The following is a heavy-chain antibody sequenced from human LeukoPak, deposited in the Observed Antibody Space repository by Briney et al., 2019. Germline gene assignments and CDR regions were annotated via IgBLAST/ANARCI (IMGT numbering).Heavy chain of an antibody. D-gene: IGHD4-17*01. CDR3: ARAMTTVYMDV. J-gene: IGHJ6*03. CDR1: GFTFSSYN. V-gene: IGHV3-48*03. CDR2: ISSSGSTI. Sequence: GGSLRLSCAASGFTFSSYNMNWARQAPGKGLEWVSYISSSGSTIYYADSVKGRFTISRDNAKNSLYLQMNSLRAEDTAVYYCARAMTTVYMDVWGKGTTVTISS.